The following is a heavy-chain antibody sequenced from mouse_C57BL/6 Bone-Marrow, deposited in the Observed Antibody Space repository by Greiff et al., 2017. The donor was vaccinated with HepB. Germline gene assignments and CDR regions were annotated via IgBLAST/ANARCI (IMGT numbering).Heavy chain of an antibody. CDR1: GFTFSNYW. CDR2: IRLKSDNYAT. D-gene: IGHD1-1*01. Sequence: EVKVEESGGGLVQPGGSMKLSCVASGFTFSNYWMNWVRQSPEKGLEWVAQIRLKSDNYATHYAESVKGRFTISRDDSKSSVYLQMNNLRAEDTGIYYCTNYGSSRWNFDVWGTGTTVTVSS. V-gene: IGHV6-3*01. J-gene: IGHJ1*03. CDR3: TNYGSSRWNFDV.